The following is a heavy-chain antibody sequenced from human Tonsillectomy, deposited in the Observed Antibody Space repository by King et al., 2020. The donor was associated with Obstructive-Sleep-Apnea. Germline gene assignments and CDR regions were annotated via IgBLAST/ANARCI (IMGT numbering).Heavy chain of an antibody. Sequence: GQLVQSGAEVKKPGASVKVSCTASAYTFIDYYVHWVRQAPGQGLEWMGWINPNSGVTNYAQKFQGRVTMTRDTSIGTAYMELSRLTSDDTAVYYCARKSYDILTGYRDYFDYWGQGTLVTVSS. V-gene: IGHV1-2*02. CDR2: INPNSGVT. J-gene: IGHJ4*02. CDR3: ARKSYDILTGYRDYFDY. D-gene: IGHD3-9*01. CDR1: AYTFIDYY.